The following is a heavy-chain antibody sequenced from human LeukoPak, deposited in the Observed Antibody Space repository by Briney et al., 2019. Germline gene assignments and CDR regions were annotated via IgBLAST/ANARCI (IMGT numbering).Heavy chain of an antibody. Sequence: GGSLRLSCTASGITFSSYPMTWVRQAPGKGLEWVSTITTEGVGTYYAESVNGRFSISRDNAGSTLYLQMNSLRAEDTALYYCATRLGGEYWGQGTLVTVSS. CDR1: GITFSSYP. CDR3: ATRLGGEY. D-gene: IGHD3-9*01. J-gene: IGHJ4*02. CDR2: ITTEGVGT. V-gene: IGHV3-23*01.